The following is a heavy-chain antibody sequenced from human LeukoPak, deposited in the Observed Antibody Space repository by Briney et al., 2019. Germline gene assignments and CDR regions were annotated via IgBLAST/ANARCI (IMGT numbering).Heavy chain of an antibody. CDR1: GGSISSYY. CDR3: ARAGYGDYEDAFDI. Sequence: ASETLSLTCTVSGGSISSYYWSWIRQPPGKGLEWIGYIYYSGSTNYNPSLKSRVTISVDTSKNQFSLKLSSVTAADTAVYYCARAGYGDYEDAFDIWGQGTMVTVSS. CDR2: IYYSGST. V-gene: IGHV4-59*12. D-gene: IGHD4-17*01. J-gene: IGHJ3*02.